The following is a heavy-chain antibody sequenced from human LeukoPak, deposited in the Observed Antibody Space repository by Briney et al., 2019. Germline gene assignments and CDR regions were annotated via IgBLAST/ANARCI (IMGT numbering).Heavy chain of an antibody. CDR1: GYTFTTYG. D-gene: IGHD3-10*01. Sequence: GASVKVSCKASGYTFTTYGISWVRQAPGQGLEWMGWISAYNGNTNYAQKFQGRVTITRNTSISTAYMELSSLRSEDTAVYYCARGHSSMVRGYYYYYMDVWGKGTTVTVSS. J-gene: IGHJ6*03. CDR2: ISAYNGNT. V-gene: IGHV1-18*01. CDR3: ARGHSSMVRGYYYYYMDV.